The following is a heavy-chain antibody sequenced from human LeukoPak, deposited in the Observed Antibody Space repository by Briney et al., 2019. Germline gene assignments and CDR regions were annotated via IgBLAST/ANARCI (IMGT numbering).Heavy chain of an antibody. CDR2: IYYSGST. V-gene: IGHV4-59*08. CDR1: GFSISSYY. CDR3: ARHRGWELLPPRDWFDP. D-gene: IGHD1-26*01. J-gene: IGHJ5*02. Sequence: SETLSLTCTVSGFSISSYYWSWLRQPPGKGLEWIGYIYYSGSTNYNPSPKSRVTISVDTSKNQFSLKLSSVTAADTAVYYCARHRGWELLPPRDWFDPWGQGTLVTVSS.